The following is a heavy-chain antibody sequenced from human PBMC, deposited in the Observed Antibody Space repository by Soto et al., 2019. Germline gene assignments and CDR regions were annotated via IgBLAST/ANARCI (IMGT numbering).Heavy chain of an antibody. J-gene: IGHJ4*02. V-gene: IGHV4-30-4*01. D-gene: IGHD1-26*01. CDR2: IYYSGST. CDR1: GGSITNGDYY. CDR3: ASAYYGGSYSTDC. Sequence: QVQLQESGPGLVKPSQTLSLTCTVSGGSITNGDYYWSWIRQSPGKGLEWIGYIYYSGSTYYNPSLKSRVTISVDTSKNQYSLKLSSVTAADTAVYYCASAYYGGSYSTDCWGQGTLVTVSS.